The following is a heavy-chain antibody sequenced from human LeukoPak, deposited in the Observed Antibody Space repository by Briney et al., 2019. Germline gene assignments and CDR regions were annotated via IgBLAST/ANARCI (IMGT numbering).Heavy chain of an antibody. CDR2: ISSSGSTI. D-gene: IGHD6-19*01. V-gene: IGHV3-11*04. J-gene: IGHJ4*02. CDR1: GFTFSNYA. CDR3: ARDFSSVAVHFDY. Sequence: PGGSLRLSCAASGFTFSNYAMSWIRQAPGKGLEWVSYISSSGSTIYYADSVKGRFTISRDNAKNSLYLQMNSLRAEDTAVYYCARDFSSVAVHFDYWGQGTLVTVSS.